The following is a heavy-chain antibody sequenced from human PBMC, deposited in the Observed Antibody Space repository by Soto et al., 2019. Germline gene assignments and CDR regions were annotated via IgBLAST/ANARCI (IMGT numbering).Heavy chain of an antibody. Sequence: QITLKESGPTLVKPTQTLTLTCTFSGLPLSTSGVGVGWVRQPPGKALEWLAVIYWDDDKRYSPSLRTRLTITKETSKSQVVLTMANMDPVDTATYYCVHRIRGSGAEGYWGQGTLVTVSS. J-gene: IGHJ4*02. CDR3: VHRIRGSGAEGY. CDR2: IYWDDDK. CDR1: GLPLSTSGVG. D-gene: IGHD6-19*01. V-gene: IGHV2-5*02.